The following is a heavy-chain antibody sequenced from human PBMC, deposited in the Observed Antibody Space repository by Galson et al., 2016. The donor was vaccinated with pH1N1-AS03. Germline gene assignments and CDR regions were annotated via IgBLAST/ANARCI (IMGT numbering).Heavy chain of an antibody. V-gene: IGHV3-13*01. D-gene: IGHD7-27*01. CDR1: GFTVTRND. CDR3: AAWGYLSGTHGLDV. J-gene: IGHJ6*04. Sequence: SLRLSCAASGFTVTRNDMHWVRQATGNGLEWVSIIAATGPTHYADPVKGRFTIPTEIPQNSLYLQMDILRADDTAVYYCAAWGYLSGTHGLDVWGKGTTVTVSS. CDR2: IAATGPT.